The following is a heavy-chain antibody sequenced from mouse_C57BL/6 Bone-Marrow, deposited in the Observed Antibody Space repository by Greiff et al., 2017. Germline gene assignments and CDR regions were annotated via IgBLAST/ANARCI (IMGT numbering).Heavy chain of an antibody. J-gene: IGHJ3*01. CDR3: TRGGDYTWGAY. CDR2: IYPGNSDT. D-gene: IGHD2-4*01. Sequence: VQLKESGTVLARPGASVKMSCKTSGYTFTSYWMHWVKQRPGQGLEWIGAIYPGNSDTSYNQKFKGKAKLTADKSANTAYMALSSLTKDDCAVYYCTRGGDYTWGAYWGQGTLVTVSA. V-gene: IGHV1-5*01. CDR1: GYTFTSYW.